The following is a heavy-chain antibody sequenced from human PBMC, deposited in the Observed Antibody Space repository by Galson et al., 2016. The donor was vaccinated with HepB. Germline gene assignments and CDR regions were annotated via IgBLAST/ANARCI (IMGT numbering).Heavy chain of an antibody. CDR1: GFTFSSYS. V-gene: IGHV3-30*04. Sequence: SLRLSCAGSGFTFSSYSIHWVRQAPGTGLEWVALITKDGGNEYFIDSVKGRFTISRDNPKDTVYLEMNSLRDEDTAVYYCARGRGDAFDILGQGTMVTVSS. CDR2: ITKDGGNE. J-gene: IGHJ3*02. CDR3: ARGRGDAFDI.